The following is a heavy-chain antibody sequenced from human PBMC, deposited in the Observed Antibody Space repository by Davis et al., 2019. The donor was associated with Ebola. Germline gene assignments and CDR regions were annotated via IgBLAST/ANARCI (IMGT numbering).Heavy chain of an antibody. D-gene: IGHD3-22*01. CDR2: IRAKTKNYAT. Sequence: GESLKISCAASGFSVSAAAIHWVRQAPGKGLEWVGRIRAKTKNYATAHSESVKGRFTFSRDDSKNTAYLQMHSLKTEDAAVYYCTTLIDFWGQGTLVTVSS. CDR3: TTLIDF. V-gene: IGHV3-73*01. J-gene: IGHJ4*02. CDR1: GFSVSAAA.